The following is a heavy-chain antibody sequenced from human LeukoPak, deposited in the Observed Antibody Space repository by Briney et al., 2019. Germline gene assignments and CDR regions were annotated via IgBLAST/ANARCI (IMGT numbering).Heavy chain of an antibody. J-gene: IGHJ4*02. CDR2: FKSKTDGGTT. CDR3: TTDFSIVGATRSDY. D-gene: IGHD1-26*01. Sequence: PGGSLRLSCAASGFTFSTAWMSWVRQAPGKGLEWVGHFKSKTDGGTTDYAAPVKGRFAISRDDSKNTLYLQMNSLKTEDTAVYYCTTDFSIVGATRSDYWGQGTLVTVSS. V-gene: IGHV3-15*01. CDR1: GFTFSTAW.